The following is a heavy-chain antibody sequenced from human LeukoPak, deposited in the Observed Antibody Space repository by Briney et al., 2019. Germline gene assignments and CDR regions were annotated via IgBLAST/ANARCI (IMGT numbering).Heavy chain of an antibody. CDR2: INPSGGST. D-gene: IGHD3-22*01. J-gene: IGHJ5*02. Sequence: GASVKASCKASGYTFTSYGISWVRQAPGQGLEWMGIINPSGGSTSYAQKFQGRVTITADESTSTAYMELSSLRSEDTAVYYRARDLGYYDSSGYYNWFDPWGQGTLVTVSS. V-gene: IGHV1-46*01. CDR3: ARDLGYYDSSGYYNWFDP. CDR1: GYTFTSYG.